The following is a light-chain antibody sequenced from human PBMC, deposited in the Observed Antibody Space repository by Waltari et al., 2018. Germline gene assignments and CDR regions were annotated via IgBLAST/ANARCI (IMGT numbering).Light chain of an antibody. CDR2: GVN. V-gene: IGKV1-39*01. Sequence: DIQMTHSPSSLSASVGDSVTITCRASQSVNNDLNWYQQKPGTAPRVLIYGVNNLQGGVPSRFSGSGSGTHFTLTISSLQPEDFGTYYCQHTYNTPWTFGQGTRVEMK. CDR1: QSVNND. J-gene: IGKJ1*01. CDR3: QHTYNTPWT.